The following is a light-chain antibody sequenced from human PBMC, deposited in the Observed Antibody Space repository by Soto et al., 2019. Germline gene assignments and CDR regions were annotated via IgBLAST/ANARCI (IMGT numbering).Light chain of an antibody. CDR1: QSISSY. CDR2: AAS. Sequence: DIKMTQSPSSLSASVGDRVTITCRASQSISSYLNWYQQKPGKAPKLLIYAASSLQSGVPSRFSGSVSGTDFTLTISSLQPEDSATYYCQQSYSTPRTFGQGTKVDIK. V-gene: IGKV1-39*01. CDR3: QQSYSTPRT. J-gene: IGKJ1*01.